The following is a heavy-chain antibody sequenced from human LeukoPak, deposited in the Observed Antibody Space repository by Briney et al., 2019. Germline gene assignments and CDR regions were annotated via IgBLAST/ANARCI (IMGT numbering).Heavy chain of an antibody. D-gene: IGHD3-22*01. V-gene: IGHV3-23*01. CDR2: ISGSGGST. Sequence: PGGSLRLSCAASGFTFSSYAMSWVRQAPGKGLEWVSAISGSGGSTYYADSVKGRFTISRDNSKNTLYLQMNSLRAEDTAVYYCAKDRWAPMIPLYYFDYWGQGTLATVSS. CDR1: GFTFSSYA. CDR3: AKDRWAPMIPLYYFDY. J-gene: IGHJ4*02.